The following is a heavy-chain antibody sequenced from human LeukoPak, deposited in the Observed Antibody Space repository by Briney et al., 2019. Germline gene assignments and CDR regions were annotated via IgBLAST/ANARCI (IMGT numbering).Heavy chain of an antibody. J-gene: IGHJ4*02. Sequence: SETLSLTCAVSGGSISSSNWWSWVRQPPGKWLEWIGEIYHSGSTNYNPSLKSRVTISVDKSRNQFSLKLSSVTAADTAVYYCARGITGTTFYFDYWGQGTLVTVSS. V-gene: IGHV4-4*02. CDR2: IYHSGST. CDR3: ARGITGTTFYFDY. D-gene: IGHD1-7*01. CDR1: GGSISSSNW.